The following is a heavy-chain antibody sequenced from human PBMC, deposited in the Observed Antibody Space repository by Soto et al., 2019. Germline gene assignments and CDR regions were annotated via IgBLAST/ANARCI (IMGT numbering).Heavy chain of an antibody. CDR1: GYTFTSYG. D-gene: IGHD6-13*01. Sequence: QVQLVQSGAEVKKPGASVKVSCKASGYTFTSYGISWVRQAPGQGLEWMGWISAYNGNTNYAQKLQGRVTMTTDTSTSTAYKELRGLRSDDTALYYCARDKISNYYDGMDVWGQGTTVTVSS. CDR3: ARDKISNYYDGMDV. J-gene: IGHJ6*02. CDR2: ISAYNGNT. V-gene: IGHV1-18*01.